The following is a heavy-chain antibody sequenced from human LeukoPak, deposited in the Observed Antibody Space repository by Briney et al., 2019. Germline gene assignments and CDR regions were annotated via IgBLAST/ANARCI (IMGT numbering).Heavy chain of an antibody. CDR3: AKDPPLHYDSSGYLDY. Sequence: PGGSLRLSCAASGFTFSSYGMHWVRQAPGKGLEWVAVISYDGSNKYYADSVKGRFTISRDNSKNTLYLQMNSLRAEDTAVYYCAKDPPLHYDSSGYLDYWGQGTLVTVSS. CDR2: ISYDGSNK. J-gene: IGHJ4*02. CDR1: GFTFSSYG. V-gene: IGHV3-30*18. D-gene: IGHD3-22*01.